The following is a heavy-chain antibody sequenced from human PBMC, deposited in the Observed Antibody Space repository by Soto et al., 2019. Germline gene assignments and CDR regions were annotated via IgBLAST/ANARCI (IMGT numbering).Heavy chain of an antibody. J-gene: IGHJ4*02. Sequence: QVQLQESGPGLVKPSGTLSLTCTVSGDSMSSSNWWNWVRQTPGKGLQWIGESHQSGRTNYNPSLXGXGXIXXDKSNNLFSLNLKSVAAADTAVYYCASSAATVLDSWGQGTLVTVSS. V-gene: IGHV4-4*02. D-gene: IGHD5-18*01. CDR3: ASSAATVLDS. CDR2: SHQSGRT. CDR1: GDSMSSSNW.